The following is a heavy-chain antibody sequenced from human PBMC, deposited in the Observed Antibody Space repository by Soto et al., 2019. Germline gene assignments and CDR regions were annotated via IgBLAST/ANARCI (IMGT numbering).Heavy chain of an antibody. J-gene: IGHJ6*02. Sequence: QVRLVQSGAEVKQPGSSVRVSCKASGGTLYNYGVSWVRQAPGQGPEWMGGVTPIRASTTYIQKFQDRLIITADESTDTVYMELTSLRSEDTAVYYCARGHMAALNVLYYYYAMDVWGQGTAVTVSS. CDR2: VTPIRAST. CDR1: GGTLYNYG. V-gene: IGHV1-69*01. D-gene: IGHD3-10*01. CDR3: ARGHMAALNVLYYYYAMDV.